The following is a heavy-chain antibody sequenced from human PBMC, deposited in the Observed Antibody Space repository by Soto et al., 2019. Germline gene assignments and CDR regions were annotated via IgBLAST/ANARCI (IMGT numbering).Heavy chain of an antibody. CDR3: AKDAENSGWYAYYYGMDV. V-gene: IGHV3-23*01. CDR1: GFTFSSYA. CDR2: ISGSGGST. Sequence: GGSLRLSCAGSGFTFSSYAMSWVRQAPGKGLEWVSAISGSGGSTYYADSVKGRFTISRDNSKNTLYLQMNSLRAEDTAVYYCAKDAENSGWYAYYYGMDVWGQGTTVTVSS. J-gene: IGHJ6*02. D-gene: IGHD6-19*01.